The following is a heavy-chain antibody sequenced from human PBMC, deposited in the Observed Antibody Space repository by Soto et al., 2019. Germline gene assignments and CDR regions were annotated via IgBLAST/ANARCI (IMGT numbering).Heavy chain of an antibody. CDR2: IYWDDDK. D-gene: IGHD5-18*01. V-gene: IGHV2-5*02. J-gene: IGHJ6*02. Sequence: TLSLTCTVSGGSISSSNYYWGWIRQPPGKGLEWLALIYWDDDKRYSPSLKSRLTITKDTSKNQVVLTMTNMDPVDTATYYCALVDTATPYYGMDVWGQGTTVTVSS. CDR1: GGSISSSNYY. CDR3: ALVDTATPYYGMDV.